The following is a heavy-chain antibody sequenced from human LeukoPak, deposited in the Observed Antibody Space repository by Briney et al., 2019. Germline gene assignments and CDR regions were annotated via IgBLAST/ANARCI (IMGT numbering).Heavy chain of an antibody. V-gene: IGHV3-23*01. Sequence: GGSLGLSCVASGFTFNNYAMHWVRQAPGKGLEWVSTINGSGAATYYADSFKGRFLISRDDSKSTVYLRMNKLRVEDSGLYYCANGLAASGNFLLRDYYYFIDVWGKGTTVIVS. CDR3: ANGLAASGNFLLRDYYYFIDV. CDR1: GFTFNNYA. CDR2: INGSGAAT. J-gene: IGHJ6*03. D-gene: IGHD1-26*01.